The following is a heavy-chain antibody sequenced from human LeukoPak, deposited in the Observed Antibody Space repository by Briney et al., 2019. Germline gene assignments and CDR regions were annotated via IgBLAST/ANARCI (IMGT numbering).Heavy chain of an antibody. CDR1: GGSFSGYY. D-gene: IGHD6-13*01. CDR2: INHSGST. J-gene: IGHJ4*02. V-gene: IGHV4-34*01. Sequence: SETLSLTCAVYGGSFSGYYWSWIRQPPGKGLEWIGEINHSGSTNYNPSLESRVTISVDTSKNQFSLKLSSVTAADTAVYYCASQSSWFDYWGQGTLVTVSS. CDR3: ASQSSWFDY.